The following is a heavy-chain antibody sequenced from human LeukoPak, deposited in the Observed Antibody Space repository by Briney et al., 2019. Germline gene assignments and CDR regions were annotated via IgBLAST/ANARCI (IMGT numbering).Heavy chain of an antibody. Sequence: ASVKVSCKASGYTFTAHFLHWARQAPGQGPEWMGWINPNNGGTNYAQKFQGRVTMTRDTSVNTVYMELSMLTSDDTAVYYCTRGRQSGGVGYFDLWGRGTLVIVSS. J-gene: IGHJ2*01. V-gene: IGHV1-2*02. CDR1: GYTFTAHF. D-gene: IGHD1-26*01. CDR2: INPNNGGT. CDR3: TRGRQSGGVGYFDL.